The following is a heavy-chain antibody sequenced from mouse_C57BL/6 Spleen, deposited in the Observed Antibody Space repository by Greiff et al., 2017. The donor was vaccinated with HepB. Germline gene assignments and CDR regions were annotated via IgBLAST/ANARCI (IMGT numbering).Heavy chain of an antibody. CDR2: IDPENGDT. CDR1: GFNIKDDY. D-gene: IGHD1-1*01. J-gene: IGHJ3*01. CDR3: TTPLYYYGSSYPAWFAY. Sequence: VQLQQSGAELVRPGASVKLSCTASGFNIKDDYMHWVKQRPEQGLEWIGWIDPENGDTEYASKFQGKATITAYTSSNTAYLQLSSLTSEDTAVYYCTTPLYYYGSSYPAWFAYWGQGTLVTVSA. V-gene: IGHV14-4*01.